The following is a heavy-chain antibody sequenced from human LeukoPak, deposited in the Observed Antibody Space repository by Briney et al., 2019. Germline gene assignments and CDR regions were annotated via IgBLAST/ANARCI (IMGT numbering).Heavy chain of an antibody. Sequence: GGSLRLSCAAAGFTFDDYGMSWVRQTPGKGLEWVSASVISVGGTTTYYADSVKGRFTISRDNSKNTLYLQMNSLRAEDTAIYYCAKGASDFDYWGQGTLVTVSS. V-gene: IGHV3-23*01. D-gene: IGHD1-26*01. CDR2: ISVGGTTT. CDR1: GFTFDDYG. J-gene: IGHJ4*02. CDR3: AKGASDFDY.